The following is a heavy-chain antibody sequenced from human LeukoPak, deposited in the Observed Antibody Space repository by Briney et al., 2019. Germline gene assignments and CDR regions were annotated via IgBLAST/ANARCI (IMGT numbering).Heavy chain of an antibody. V-gene: IGHV4-34*01. CDR1: GGSISSYY. CDR2: INHSGST. D-gene: IGHD6-13*01. Sequence: KPSETLSLTCTVSGGSISSYYWSWIRQPPGKGLEWIGEINHSGSTNYNPSLKSRVTISVDTSKNQFSLKLSSVTAADTAVYYCARGSSRNFDYWGQGTLVTVSS. CDR3: ARGSSRNFDY. J-gene: IGHJ4*02.